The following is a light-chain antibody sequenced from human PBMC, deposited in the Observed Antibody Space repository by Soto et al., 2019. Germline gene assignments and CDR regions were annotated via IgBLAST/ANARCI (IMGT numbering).Light chain of an antibody. CDR3: QQRSNWPPWT. CDR2: DAS. J-gene: IGKJ1*01. Sequence: ELVLTQSPATLSLSPGERATLSCRASQSVSSYLAWYQQKPGQAPRLLIHDASNRATGIPARFSGSGSGTDFTLTISSLEPEDFAVYYCQQRSNWPPWTFGQGTKVDIK. CDR1: QSVSSY. V-gene: IGKV3-11*01.